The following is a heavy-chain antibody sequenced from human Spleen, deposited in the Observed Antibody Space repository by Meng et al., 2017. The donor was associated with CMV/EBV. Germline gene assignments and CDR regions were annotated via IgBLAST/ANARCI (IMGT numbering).Heavy chain of an antibody. D-gene: IGHD2-2*01. CDR1: GGTFSSYA. CDR3: ARVLGYCSSTSCYSDYYYYGMDV. CDR2: IIPIFGTA. Sequence: SVKVSCKASGGTFSSYAISWVRQAPGQGLEWMGGIIPIFGTANYAQKFQGRVTITTDESTSTAYMELSSLRSEDTAVYYCARVLGYCSSTSCYSDYYYYGMDVWGQGTTVTVSS. V-gene: IGHV1-69*05. J-gene: IGHJ6*02.